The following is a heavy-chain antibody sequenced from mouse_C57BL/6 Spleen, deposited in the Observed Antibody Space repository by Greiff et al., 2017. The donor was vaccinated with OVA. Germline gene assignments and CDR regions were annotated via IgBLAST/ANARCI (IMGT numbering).Heavy chain of an antibody. D-gene: IGHD1-1*01. CDR1: GYTFTDYY. CDR2: INPNNGGT. CDR3: ARGGYGSIYFDY. V-gene: IGHV1-26*01. J-gene: IGHJ2*01. Sequence: EVQLQQSGPELVKPGASVKISCKASGYTFTDYYMNWVKQSHGKSLEWIGDINPNNGGTSYNQKFKGKATLTVDKSSSTAYMELRSLTSEDSAVYYCARGGYGSIYFDYWGQGTTLTVSS.